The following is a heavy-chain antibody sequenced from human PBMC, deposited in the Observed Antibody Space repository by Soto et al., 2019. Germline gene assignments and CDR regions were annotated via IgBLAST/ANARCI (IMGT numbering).Heavy chain of an antibody. CDR1: GFTFSSYS. CDR2: ISSSSSYI. J-gene: IGHJ6*02. CDR3: ARLGLVVIMNYYYGMDV. Sequence: KPGGSLRLSCAASGFTFSSYSMNWVRQAPGKGLEWVSSISSSSSYIYYADSVKGRFTISRDNAKNSLYLQMNSLRAEDTAVYYCARLGLVVIMNYYYGMDVWGQGTTVTVSS. D-gene: IGHD3-22*01. V-gene: IGHV3-21*01.